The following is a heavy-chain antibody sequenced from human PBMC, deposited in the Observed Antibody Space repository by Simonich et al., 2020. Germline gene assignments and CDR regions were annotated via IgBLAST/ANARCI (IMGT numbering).Heavy chain of an antibody. CDR3: ARHYYGDYYFDY. J-gene: IGHJ4*02. D-gene: IGHD4-17*01. Sequence: EVQLVESGGGLVQPGGSLRLSCAASGFTFSSYEMNRVRQAPGKGRECVSFSSSGSSTIYYADSVKGRFTISRDNDKNSLYLQMNSLRAEDTAVYYCARHYYGDYYFDYWGQGTLVTVSS. CDR2: SSSGSSTI. CDR1: GFTFSSYE. V-gene: IGHV3-48*03.